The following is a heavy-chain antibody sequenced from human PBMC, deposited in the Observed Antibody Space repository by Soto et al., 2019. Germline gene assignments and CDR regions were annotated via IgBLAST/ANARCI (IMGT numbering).Heavy chain of an antibody. D-gene: IGHD6-6*01. J-gene: IGHJ6*02. V-gene: IGHV1-58*01. Sequence: ASVKVSCKASGFTFTSSAVQWVRQARGQRLEWIGWIVVGSGNTNYAQKFQERVTTTRDMSTSTAYMELSSLRSEDTAVYYCAAPRIAAQYYYYYYGMDVWGQGTTVTVSS. CDR2: IVVGSGNT. CDR3: AAPRIAAQYYYYYYGMDV. CDR1: GFTFTSSA.